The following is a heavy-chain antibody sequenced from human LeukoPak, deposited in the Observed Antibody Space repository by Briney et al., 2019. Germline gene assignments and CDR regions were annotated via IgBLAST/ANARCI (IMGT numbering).Heavy chain of an antibody. Sequence: SETLSLTCIVSGGSTSSYYWSWIRQPPGKGLEWIGYIHYSGSTNYNPSLKSRVTISLDTSKNQFSLKLSSVTAADTAVYYCARLFWSDAPSFPYWGQGNLVTVSS. J-gene: IGHJ4*02. CDR3: ARLFWSDAPSFPY. D-gene: IGHD3-3*01. V-gene: IGHV4-59*01. CDR1: GGSTSSYY. CDR2: IHYSGST.